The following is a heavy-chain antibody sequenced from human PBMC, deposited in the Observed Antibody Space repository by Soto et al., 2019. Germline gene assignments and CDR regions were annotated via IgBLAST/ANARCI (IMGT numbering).Heavy chain of an antibody. CDR2: THYRSKWYY. D-gene: IGHD1-26*01. CDR1: GDSVSSNSAG. V-gene: IGHV6-1*01. Sequence: SQTLSFTCAITGDSVSSNSAGWSWVRQSPSRGLEWLGRTHYRSKWYYEYAVSVRGRITINPDTSKNQYSLQLNSVTPEDTAVYFCARGEQYSGRIFDYWGQGTLVTVSS. CDR3: ARGEQYSGRIFDY. J-gene: IGHJ4*01.